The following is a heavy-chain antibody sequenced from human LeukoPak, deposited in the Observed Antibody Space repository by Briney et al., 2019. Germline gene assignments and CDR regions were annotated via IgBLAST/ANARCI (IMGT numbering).Heavy chain of an antibody. D-gene: IGHD3-22*01. V-gene: IGHV3-21*01. CDR1: GFTFSRYS. CDR2: IYLSNNYI. CDR3: ARGRSTYYYDSSAYPFDY. J-gene: IGHJ4*02. Sequence: GGSLRLSCAASGFTFSRYSMNWVRQAPGKGLEWVSSIYLSNNYIYYADSLKGRFTISRDNAKNSLYLQMTSLRAEDTAVYYCARGRSTYYYDSSAYPFDYWGQGTLVTVSS.